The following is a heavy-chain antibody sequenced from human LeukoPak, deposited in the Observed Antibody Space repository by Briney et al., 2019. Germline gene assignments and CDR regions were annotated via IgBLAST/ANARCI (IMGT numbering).Heavy chain of an antibody. J-gene: IGHJ5*02. D-gene: IGHD3-22*01. CDR2: INPNSGGT. CDR3: VRGYYDSSGYQLWFDP. Sequence: ASVKVSCKASGYTFTSYYMHWVRQAPGQGLEWMGWINPNSGGTNYAQKFQGWVTMTRDTSISTAYMELSRLRSDDTAVYYCVRGYYDSSGYQLWFDPWGQGTLVTVSS. CDR1: GYTFTSYY. V-gene: IGHV1-2*04.